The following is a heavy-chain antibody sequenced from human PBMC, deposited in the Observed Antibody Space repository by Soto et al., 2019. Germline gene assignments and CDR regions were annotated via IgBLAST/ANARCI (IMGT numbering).Heavy chain of an antibody. V-gene: IGHV1-69*06. J-gene: IGHJ6*02. CDR1: GGTFSSYA. CDR2: IIPIFGTA. Sequence: GASVKVSCKASGGTFSSYAISWVRQAPGQGLEWMGGIIPIFGTANYAQKFQGRVTITADKSTSTAYMELSSLRSEDTAVYYCARSYYYDSSGYPRPPYYYGMDVWGQGTTVTVSS. D-gene: IGHD3-22*01. CDR3: ARSYYYDSSGYPRPPYYYGMDV.